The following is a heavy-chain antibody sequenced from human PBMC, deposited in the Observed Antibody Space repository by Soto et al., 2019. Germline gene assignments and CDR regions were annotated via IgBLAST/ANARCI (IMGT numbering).Heavy chain of an antibody. CDR2: IIPIFGTA. J-gene: IGHJ6*02. D-gene: IGHD2-21*01. CDR3: ARNRACHIVVESMAV. V-gene: IGHV1-69*01. Sequence: QVQLVQSGAEVKKPGSSVKVSCTASGGTFSSYAISWVRQAPGQGLEWMGGIIPIFGTANYAQKFQGSVTITADESTSTAYMVLSSLSSEDTAVYYCARNRACHIVVESMAVWGQGTTVTVSS. CDR1: GGTFSSYA.